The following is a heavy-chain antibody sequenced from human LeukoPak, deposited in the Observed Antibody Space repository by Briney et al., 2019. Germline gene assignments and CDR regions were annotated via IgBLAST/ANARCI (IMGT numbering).Heavy chain of an antibody. CDR2: IIPIFGTA. J-gene: IGHJ4*02. V-gene: IGHV1-69*01. CDR1: GGTFSSYA. D-gene: IGHD2-15*01. Sequence: SVKVSCKASGGTFSSYAISWVRQAPGQGLEWMGGIIPIFGTANYAQKFQGRVTITADESTSTAYMELSSLRSEDTAVYYCAREYCSGGSCYSPNNYFDYWGQGTLVTASS. CDR3: AREYCSGGSCYSPNNYFDY.